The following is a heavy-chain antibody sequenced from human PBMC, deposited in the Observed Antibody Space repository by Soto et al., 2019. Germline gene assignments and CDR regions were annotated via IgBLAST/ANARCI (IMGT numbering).Heavy chain of an antibody. Sequence: QVQLQESGPGLMKPSGTLSLTCAVSGGSISTNWWSWVRQPPGKGLEWIGEIYHSGATNYNPSLKNRVTMSVDKPQNHLPLNLNSVTAADTAVYYCARHIAVSGTRGFDFWGHGTLVTVSS. CDR3: ARHIAVSGTRGFDF. CDR1: GGSISTNW. CDR2: IYHSGAT. J-gene: IGHJ4*01. V-gene: IGHV4-4*02. D-gene: IGHD6-19*01.